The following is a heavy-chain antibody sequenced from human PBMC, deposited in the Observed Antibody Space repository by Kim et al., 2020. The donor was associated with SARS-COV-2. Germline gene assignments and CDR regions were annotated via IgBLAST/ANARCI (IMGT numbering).Heavy chain of an antibody. D-gene: IGHD6-13*01. Sequence: GGSLRLSCAASGFTFSSYSMNWVRQAPGKGLEWVSYISSSSSTIYYADSVKGRFTISRDNAKNSLYLQMNSLRDEDTAVYYCARVWSSSWYSSHWYFDLWGRGTLVTVSS. V-gene: IGHV3-48*02. CDR1: GFTFSSYS. CDR3: ARVWSSSWYSSHWYFDL. J-gene: IGHJ2*01. CDR2: ISSSSSTI.